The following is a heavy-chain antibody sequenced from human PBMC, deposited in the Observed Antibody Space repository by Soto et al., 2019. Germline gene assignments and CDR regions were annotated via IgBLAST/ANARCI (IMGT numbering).Heavy chain of an antibody. CDR3: TKEPKKSISHDY. CDR2: ISSSGGTT. D-gene: IGHD2-21*01. J-gene: IGHJ4*02. CDR1: GFTFSEYA. Sequence: EVQLLESGGGLVQPGGSLRLSCAASGFTFSEYAMSWVRQAPGKGLEWVSSISSSGGTTSYTDSAKGRFTISRDNSKNTLFLQMNGLRAEDTAIYYCTKEPKKSISHDYWGLGTLVTVSP. V-gene: IGHV3-23*01.